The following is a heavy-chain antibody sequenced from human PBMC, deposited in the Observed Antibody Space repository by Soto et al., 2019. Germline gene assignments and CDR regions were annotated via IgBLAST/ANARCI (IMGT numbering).Heavy chain of an antibody. D-gene: IGHD6-6*01. CDR3: ARDRQYSSSSVGY. Sequence: PGGSLRLSCATSGFPFSSYNMNWVRQAPGKGLQWVSSISSTSRYIYYADSVKGRFTISRDNSNNSLYLQMNSLRAEDTAVYYCARDRQYSSSSVGYWGQGTLVTVSS. CDR2: ISSTSRYI. V-gene: IGHV3-21*06. CDR1: GFPFSSYN. J-gene: IGHJ4*02.